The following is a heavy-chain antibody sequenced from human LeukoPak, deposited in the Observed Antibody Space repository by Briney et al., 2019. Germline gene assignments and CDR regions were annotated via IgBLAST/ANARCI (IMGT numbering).Heavy chain of an antibody. CDR2: IYYSGST. Sequence: SETLSLTCAVYGGSFGGYYWSWIRQAPGKGLEWIGEIYYSGSTNYDPSLKSRVAISLGTSKNQFSLKLNSVTAADTAVYYCATSTAAVGTFYYWGRGTLVTVSS. CDR3: ATSTAAVGTFYY. V-gene: IGHV4-34*01. D-gene: IGHD6-13*01. CDR1: GGSFGGYY. J-gene: IGHJ4*02.